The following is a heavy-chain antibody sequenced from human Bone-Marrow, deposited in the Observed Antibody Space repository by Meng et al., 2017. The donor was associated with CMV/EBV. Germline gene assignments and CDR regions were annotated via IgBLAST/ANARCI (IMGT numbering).Heavy chain of an antibody. J-gene: IGHJ4*02. D-gene: IGHD1-1*01. CDR3: ARDKTGTKFDN. Sequence: ASVKVSCKASGYAFTVYHMHWVRQAPGQGLEWMGWINPDRGGTKYAQKFQGRVTMTRDTPISTAYMELSSLRSDDTAVYYCARDKTGTKFDNWGQGTLVTVSS. CDR1: GYAFTVYH. V-gene: IGHV1-2*02. CDR2: INPDRGGT.